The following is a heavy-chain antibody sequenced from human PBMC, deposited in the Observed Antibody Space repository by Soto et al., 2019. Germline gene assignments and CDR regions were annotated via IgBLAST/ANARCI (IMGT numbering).Heavy chain of an antibody. V-gene: IGHV3-11*01. D-gene: IGHD3-22*01. CDR1: GFTFSDYY. CDR2: ISSSGSTI. J-gene: IGHJ4*02. CDR3: ARDYRYYYDSSGYYPQTY. Sequence: GGSLRLSCAASGFTFSDYYMSWIRPAPGKGLEWVSYISSSGSTIYYADSVKGRFTISRDNAKNSLYLQMNSLRAEDTAVYYCARDYRYYYDSSGYYPQTYWGQGTLDTVSS.